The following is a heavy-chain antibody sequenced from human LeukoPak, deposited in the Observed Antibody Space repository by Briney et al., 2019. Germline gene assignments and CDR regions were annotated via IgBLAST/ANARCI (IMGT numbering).Heavy chain of an antibody. CDR1: GGSFSGYY. Sequence: SETLSLTCAVYGGSFSGYYWSWLRQPPEKGLEGIGEINHSGSTNYNPSLKSRVTISVDTSKNQFSLKLSSVTAADTAVYYCARARILHSSSTSCYGTYYTDVWGKGTPLTVSS. D-gene: IGHD2-2*01. CDR3: ARARILHSSSTSCYGTYYTDV. V-gene: IGHV4-34*01. J-gene: IGHJ6*03. CDR2: INHSGST.